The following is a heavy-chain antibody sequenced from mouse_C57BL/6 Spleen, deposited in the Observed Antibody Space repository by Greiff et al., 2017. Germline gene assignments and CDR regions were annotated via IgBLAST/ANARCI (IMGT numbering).Heavy chain of an antibody. CDR3: AREDDYDGVSFAY. D-gene: IGHD2-4*01. Sequence: QVQLKESGAELVKPGASVKISCKASGYAFSSYWMNWVKQRPGTGLEWIGQIYPGDGDTNYNGKFKGKATLTADKSSSTAYMQLSSLTSEDSAVYFCAREDDYDGVSFAYWGQGTLGTVSA. V-gene: IGHV1-80*01. J-gene: IGHJ3*01. CDR1: GYAFSSYW. CDR2: IYPGDGDT.